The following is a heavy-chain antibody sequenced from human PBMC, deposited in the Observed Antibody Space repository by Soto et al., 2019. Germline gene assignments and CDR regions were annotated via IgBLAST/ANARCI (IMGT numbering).Heavy chain of an antibody. CDR1: GYTFTSYA. Sequence: ASVKVSCKASGYTFTSYAMHWVRQAPGQRLEWMGWINAGNGNTKYSQKFQGRVTITRDTSASTAYMELSSLRSEDTAVYYCASSYYYDSSGYLRYYGMDVWGQGTTVTVSS. CDR2: INAGNGNT. D-gene: IGHD3-22*01. CDR3: ASSYYYDSSGYLRYYGMDV. J-gene: IGHJ6*02. V-gene: IGHV1-3*01.